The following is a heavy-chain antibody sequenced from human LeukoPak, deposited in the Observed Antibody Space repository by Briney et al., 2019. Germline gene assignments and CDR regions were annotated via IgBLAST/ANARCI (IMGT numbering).Heavy chain of an antibody. CDR3: PRIMGILSSSWSGDY. CDR1: GYTFTSYG. V-gene: IGHV1-18*01. J-gene: IGHJ4*02. D-gene: IGHD6-13*01. Sequence: ASVKVSCKASGYTFTSYGISWVRQAPGQGLEWMGWISAYNGNTNYAQKLQGRVTMTTDTSTSTADMELRSLRSDDTDVYYCPRIMGILSSSWSGDYWGQGTLVTVSS. CDR2: ISAYNGNT.